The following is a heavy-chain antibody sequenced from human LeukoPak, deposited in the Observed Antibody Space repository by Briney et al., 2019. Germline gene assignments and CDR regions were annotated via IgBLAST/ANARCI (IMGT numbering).Heavy chain of an antibody. CDR3: ARGPPTSRSGAHFDY. J-gene: IGHJ4*02. CDR1: GFTFSSYA. D-gene: IGHD5-12*01. Sequence: GGSLRLSCAASGFTFSSYAMHWVRQAPGEGLQWVAFISYSGNNYYYADSVKGRFIISRDDSKNTLYVEMNSLRLDDTAIYYCARGPPTSRSGAHFDYWGQGSLVTVSP. V-gene: IGHV3-30*04. CDR2: ISYSGNNY.